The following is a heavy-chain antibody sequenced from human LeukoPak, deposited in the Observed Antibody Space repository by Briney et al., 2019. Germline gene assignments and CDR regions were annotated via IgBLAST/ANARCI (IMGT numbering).Heavy chain of an antibody. Sequence: SETLSLTCTVSGGSISSYYWSWIRQPPGKGLEWIGYIYYSGSTNYNPSLKSRVTISVDTSKHQFSLKLSSVTAADTAVYYCARASPTYYDILTGYSSPIYFDYWGQGTLVTVSS. J-gene: IGHJ4*02. CDR1: GGSISSYY. CDR3: ARASPTYYDILTGYSSPIYFDY. V-gene: IGHV4-59*01. D-gene: IGHD3-9*01. CDR2: IYYSGST.